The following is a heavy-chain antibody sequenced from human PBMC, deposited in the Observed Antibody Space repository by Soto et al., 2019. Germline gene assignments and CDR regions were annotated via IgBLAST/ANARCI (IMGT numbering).Heavy chain of an antibody. V-gene: IGHV3-33*01. D-gene: IGHD3-10*01. J-gene: IGHJ3*02. CDR3: ARVPGSGTYYDNRIANDAFDI. CDR2: IWYDGSSE. Sequence: PGGSLRLSCAASGFTFSNYGVHWVRQAPGKGLEWAAVIWYDGSSEYYTESVKGRFTISRDNSKNTLYLQMNSLRAEDTAVYYCARVPGSGTYYDNRIANDAFDIWGQGTMVTVSS. CDR1: GFTFSNYG.